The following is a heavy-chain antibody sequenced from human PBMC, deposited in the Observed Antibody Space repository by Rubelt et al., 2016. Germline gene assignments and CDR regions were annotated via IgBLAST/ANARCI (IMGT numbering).Heavy chain of an antibody. J-gene: IGHJ4*02. CDR2: INPNSGGT. Sequence: QVQLVQSGAEVKKPGASVKVSCKASGYTFTGYYMHWVRQAPGQGLEWMGWINPNSGGTNYDKKFQGWVTMTRDTSISTAYMELSRLGSDDTALYYCARDLYKGPRWLVAYWGQGTLVTVSS. D-gene: IGHD6-19*01. V-gene: IGHV1-2*04. CDR1: GYTFTGYY. CDR3: ARDLYKGPRWLVAY.